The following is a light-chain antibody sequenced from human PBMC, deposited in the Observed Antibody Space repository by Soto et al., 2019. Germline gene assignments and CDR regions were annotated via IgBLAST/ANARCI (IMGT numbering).Light chain of an antibody. V-gene: IGLV2-14*02. CDR3: SSYTSSSTLYV. Sequence: QSVLTQPASVSGSPGQSITISCTVTGSDVRTYNLVSWYQQHPGKVPKLIIYEASKRPSGVSNRFSGSKSGNTASLTISGLQAEDEADYYCSSYTSSSTLYVFGTGTKVTVL. CDR2: EAS. J-gene: IGLJ1*01. CDR1: GSDVRTYNL.